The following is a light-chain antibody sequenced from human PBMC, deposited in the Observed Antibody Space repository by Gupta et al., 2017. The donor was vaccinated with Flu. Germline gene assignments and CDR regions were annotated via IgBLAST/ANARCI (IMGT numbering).Light chain of an antibody. CDR3: QQYDNLPV. CDR1: QDISNY. Sequence: DIRGTQSPSSLSASVGERVTITCQASQDISNYLNWYQKKPGKAPQLLIYDASTVEAGVPSRFSGSGSGTYFTFTITNLQPEDIATYYCQQYDNLPVFGQGTRLDI. CDR2: DAS. J-gene: IGKJ5*01. V-gene: IGKV1-33*01.